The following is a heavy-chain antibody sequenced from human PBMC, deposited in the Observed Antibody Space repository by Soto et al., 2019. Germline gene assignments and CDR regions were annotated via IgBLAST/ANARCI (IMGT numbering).Heavy chain of an antibody. D-gene: IGHD2-15*01. CDR3: ARGLRGYCSGGSCHADLDY. CDR1: GGSFSGYY. CDR2: INHSGST. V-gene: IGHV4-34*01. J-gene: IGHJ4*02. Sequence: ETLSLTCAVYGGSFSGYYWSWIRQPPGKGLEWIGEINHSGSTNYNPSLKSRVTISVDTSKNQFSLKLSSVTAADTAVYYCARGLRGYCSGGSCHADLDYWGQGTLVTVSS.